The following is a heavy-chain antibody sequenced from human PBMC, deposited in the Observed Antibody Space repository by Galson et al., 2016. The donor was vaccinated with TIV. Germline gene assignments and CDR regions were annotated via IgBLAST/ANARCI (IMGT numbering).Heavy chain of an antibody. CDR1: GINFNNGW. Sequence: SLGLSCAGSGINFNNGWMNWVRQAPGKGLEWVGFITSKTYGATTEYAASVKGRFTISRDDSRNIAYLQMNSLKTEDTAVYYCTRTAMGSTRNAFDIWGQGTVVTVSS. CDR2: ITSKTYGATT. J-gene: IGHJ3*02. D-gene: IGHD1-1*01. V-gene: IGHV3-49*04. CDR3: TRTAMGSTRNAFDI.